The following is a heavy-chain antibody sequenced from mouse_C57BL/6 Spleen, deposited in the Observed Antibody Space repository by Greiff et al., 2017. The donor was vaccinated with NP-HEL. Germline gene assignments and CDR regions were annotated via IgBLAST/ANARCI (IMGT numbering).Heavy chain of an antibody. D-gene: IGHD2-4*01. J-gene: IGHJ2*01. CDR2: LHRESGST. CDR1: GHRLASYG. CDR3: ARDVYDYDGDYFDY. Sequence: QVQLQQPGAELVNPGVAVKVDCKAAGHRLASYGGHLVGGVSGQCLDVLGMLHRESGSTNYNEKFKSKATLTVDKSSSTAYMQLSSLTSEDSAVYYCARDVYDYDGDYFDYWGQGTTLTVSS. V-gene: IGHV1-64*01.